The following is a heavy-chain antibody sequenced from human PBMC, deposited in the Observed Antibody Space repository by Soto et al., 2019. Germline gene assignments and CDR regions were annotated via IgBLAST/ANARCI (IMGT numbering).Heavy chain of an antibody. CDR1: GFIFSSTW. D-gene: IGHD3-3*01. J-gene: IGHJ4*02. V-gene: IGHV3-7*01. Sequence: EVQLVQSGGGLVQPGGSLRLSCAASGFIFSSTWMSWVRQAPGKGLEWVANIKQDGSEMYYVDSVKGRFIISRDNAKNSLYLQMNGLSADDTAVYYCARDGTPPFGVDIMGFDSWCQGAQVTVSS. CDR3: ARDGTPPFGVDIMGFDS. CDR2: IKQDGSEM.